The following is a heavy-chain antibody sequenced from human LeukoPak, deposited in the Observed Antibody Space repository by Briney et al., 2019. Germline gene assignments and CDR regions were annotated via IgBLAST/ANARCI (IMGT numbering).Heavy chain of an antibody. CDR1: GYNFTSYW. CDR2: IYPGDSDT. Sequence: GESLKISRKGSGYNFTSYWIGWVRQMPGKGLEWMGIIYPGDSDTRYSPSFQGQVAISADKSISTAYLQWSSLKASDTAIYYCACPSGSQEFDYWGQGTLVTVSS. J-gene: IGHJ4*02. V-gene: IGHV5-51*01. CDR3: ACPSGSQEFDY. D-gene: IGHD3-22*01.